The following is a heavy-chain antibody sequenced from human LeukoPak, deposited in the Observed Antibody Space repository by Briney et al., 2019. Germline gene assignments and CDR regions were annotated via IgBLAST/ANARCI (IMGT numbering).Heavy chain of an antibody. J-gene: IGHJ6*02. CDR3: AKDRGTSSSAYGMDV. Sequence: GRSLRLSCAASGFTFSSYGMHWVRQAPGKGLEWVAVISYDGSNKYSADSVKGRFTISRDNSQNTLYLQMNSLRAEDTAVYYCAKDRGTSSSAYGMDVWGQGTTVTVSS. D-gene: IGHD6-6*01. CDR2: ISYDGSNK. V-gene: IGHV3-30*18. CDR1: GFTFSSYG.